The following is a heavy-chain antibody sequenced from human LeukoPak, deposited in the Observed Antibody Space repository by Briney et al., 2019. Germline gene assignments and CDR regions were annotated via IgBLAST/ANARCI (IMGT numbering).Heavy chain of an antibody. J-gene: IGHJ3*02. V-gene: IGHV3-23*01. D-gene: IGHD3-22*01. Sequence: PGGSLRLSCAASGFTFSSYAMSWVRQAPGKGLEWVSAISGSGGSTYYADSVKGRFTISRDNSKNALYLQMNSLRAEDTAVYYCAKDQYYYDSSGYYYVDAFDIWGPGTMVTVSS. CDR1: GFTFSSYA. CDR3: AKDQYYYDSSGYYYVDAFDI. CDR2: ISGSGGST.